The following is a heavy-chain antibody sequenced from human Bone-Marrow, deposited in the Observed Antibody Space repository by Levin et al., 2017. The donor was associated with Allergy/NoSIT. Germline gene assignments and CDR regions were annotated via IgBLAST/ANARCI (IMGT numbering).Heavy chain of an antibody. D-gene: IGHD3-16*01. V-gene: IGHV3-33*01. J-gene: IGHJ6*02. CDR1: GFTFTSYG. CDR2: IWSDGSTK. CDR3: ARDTAGYDYALDV. Sequence: LPGGSLRLSCAASGFTFTSYGMHWVRQAPGKGLEWVALIWSDGSTKYFADSVKGRVTISRDSSKNTVYLQMNSLRVEDTAVYYCARDTAGYDYALDVWGQGTTVTVSS.